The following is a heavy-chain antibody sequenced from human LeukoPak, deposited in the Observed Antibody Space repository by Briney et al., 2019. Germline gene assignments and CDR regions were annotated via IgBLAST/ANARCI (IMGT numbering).Heavy chain of an antibody. D-gene: IGHD3-10*01. Sequence: PSETLSLACTVSGGSVSSGSYYWSWIRQPPGKGLEWIGYIYYSGSTTYNPSLKSRVTISVDTSKNQFSLRLSSVTAADTAVYYCARDISGSGTFDYWGQGTLVTVSS. CDR2: IYYSGST. V-gene: IGHV4-61*01. CDR3: ARDISGSGTFDY. J-gene: IGHJ4*02. CDR1: GGSVSSGSYY.